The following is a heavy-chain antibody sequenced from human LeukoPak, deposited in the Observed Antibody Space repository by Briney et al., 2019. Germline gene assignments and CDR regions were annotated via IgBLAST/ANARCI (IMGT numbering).Heavy chain of an antibody. V-gene: IGHV3-9*01. Sequence: GGSLRLSCAASGFTFDDYAMHWVRQAPGKGLEWVSGISWNSGSIGYADSVKGRFTISRDNAKNSLYLQMNSLRAEDTALYYCAKDIGWWFGDKGEYFQHWGQGTLVTVSS. CDR2: ISWNSGSI. CDR1: GFTFDDYA. CDR3: AKDIGWWFGDKGEYFQH. D-gene: IGHD3-10*01. J-gene: IGHJ1*01.